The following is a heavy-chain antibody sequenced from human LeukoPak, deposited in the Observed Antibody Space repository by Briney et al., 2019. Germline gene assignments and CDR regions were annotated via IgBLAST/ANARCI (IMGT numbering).Heavy chain of an antibody. CDR3: AREVSDAFDI. CDR1: GFTFSSYW. CDR2: IKSDGSEK. Sequence: PGRSLRLSCAASGFTFSSYWMSWVRQAPGRGLEWVANIKSDGSEKYYVDSVKGRFTISRDNAKNSLYLQMNSLRAEDTAVYYCAREVSDAFDIWGQGTMVTVSS. J-gene: IGHJ3*02. V-gene: IGHV3-7*01.